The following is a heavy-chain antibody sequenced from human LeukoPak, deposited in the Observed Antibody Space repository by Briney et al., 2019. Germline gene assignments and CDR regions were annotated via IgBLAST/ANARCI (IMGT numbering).Heavy chain of an antibody. CDR2: IYYSGST. J-gene: IGHJ6*03. CDR3: ARPKYYYYYMDV. Sequence: SETLSLTCTVSGGSISSYYWSWIRQPPGKGLEWIGYIYYSGSTNYNPSLKSRVTISVDTSKNQFSLKLSSVTAADTAVYYCARPKYYYYYMDVWGKGTTVTISS. CDR1: GGSISSYY. V-gene: IGHV4-59*01.